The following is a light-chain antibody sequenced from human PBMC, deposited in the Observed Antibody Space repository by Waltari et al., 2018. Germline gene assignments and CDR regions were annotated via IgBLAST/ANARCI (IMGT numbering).Light chain of an antibody. CDR1: QTIGHY. CDR2: ATS. V-gene: IGKV1-39*01. Sequence: DIQMTQSPSSLSAFVGDGVTITCRASQTIGHYLNWFQQRPGKAPKLLIYATSDLQSGVPSRFSGSGSGTDFTLTISSLQAEDVAIYYCQQNVRIPWTFGQGTQVEVK. J-gene: IGKJ1*01. CDR3: QQNVRIPWT.